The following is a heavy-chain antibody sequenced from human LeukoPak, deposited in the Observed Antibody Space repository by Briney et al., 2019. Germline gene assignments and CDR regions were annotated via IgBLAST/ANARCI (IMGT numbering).Heavy chain of an antibody. CDR3: ATAWHYDYVWGTIQHEAFDI. CDR1: GFIFSSYG. CDR2: IWYDGSTK. D-gene: IGHD3-16*01. J-gene: IGHJ3*02. Sequence: PGRSLRLSCAASGFIFSSYGMYWVRQAPGKGLDWVAVIWYDGSTKYYADSVKGRFTISRDNSKNTLYLQMNSLRAEDTAVYYCATAWHYDYVWGTIQHEAFDIWGQGTMVTVSS. V-gene: IGHV3-33*01.